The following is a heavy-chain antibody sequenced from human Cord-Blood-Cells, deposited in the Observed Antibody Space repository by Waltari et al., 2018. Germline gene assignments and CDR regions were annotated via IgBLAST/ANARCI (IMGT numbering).Heavy chain of an antibody. J-gene: IGHJ6*03. V-gene: IGHV4-34*01. CDR2: INHSGST. Sequence: QVQLQQWGAGLLKPSETLSLTCAVYGGSFSGYYWSWIRQPPGKGLEWIGEINHSGSTNYTPSLKSRVTISVDTSKNQFSLKLSSVTAADTAVYYCARSPYYYYYMDVWGKGTTVTVSS. CDR1: GGSFSGYY. CDR3: ARSPYYYYYMDV.